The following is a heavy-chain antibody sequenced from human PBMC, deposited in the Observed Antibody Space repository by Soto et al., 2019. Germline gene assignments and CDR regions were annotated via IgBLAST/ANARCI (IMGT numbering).Heavy chain of an antibody. D-gene: IGHD2-15*01. Sequence: EVQLLESGGGLVQPGGSLRLSCAASGFTFSSYAMSWVRQAPGKGLEWVSAISGSGGSTYYADSVKGRFTISRDNSKNKLYLQMNSLRAEDTAVYYCAKTVSIVVVVAATGWYFDYWGQGTLVTVSS. V-gene: IGHV3-23*01. CDR3: AKTVSIVVVVAATGWYFDY. CDR2: ISGSGGST. J-gene: IGHJ4*02. CDR1: GFTFSSYA.